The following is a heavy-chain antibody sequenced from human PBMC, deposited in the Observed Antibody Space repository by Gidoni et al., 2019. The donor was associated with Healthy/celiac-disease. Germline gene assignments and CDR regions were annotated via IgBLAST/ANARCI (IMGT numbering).Heavy chain of an antibody. V-gene: IGHV3-15*01. D-gene: IGHD2-15*01. CDR1: GYTFSNAW. CDR2: IKSKTDGGTT. J-gene: IGHJ4*02. Sequence: EVQLVESGGGLVKPGGSLRHSCAASGYTFSNAWMSWVRQASGKGLEWVGRIKSKTDGGTTDYAAPVKGRFTISRDDSKNTLYLQMNSLKTEDTAVYYCTTDVYCSGGSCYPFDYWGQGTLVTVSS. CDR3: TTDVYCSGGSCYPFDY.